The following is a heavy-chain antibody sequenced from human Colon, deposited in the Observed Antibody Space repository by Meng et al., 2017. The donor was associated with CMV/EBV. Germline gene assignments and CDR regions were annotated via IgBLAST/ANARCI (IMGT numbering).Heavy chain of an antibody. V-gene: IGHV3-23*01. CDR1: GFTFSSYW. CDR3: ARDNAETATNYGIV. J-gene: IGHJ6*02. D-gene: IGHD5-24*01. Sequence: GESLKISCAASGFTFSSYWMSWVRQAPGKGLEWVSSINGNGVTTHYVDSVKGRFTVSRDNSKNTLYLQMNSLRTEDTAVYYCARDNAETATNYGIVWGQGTTVTVSS. CDR2: INGNGVTT.